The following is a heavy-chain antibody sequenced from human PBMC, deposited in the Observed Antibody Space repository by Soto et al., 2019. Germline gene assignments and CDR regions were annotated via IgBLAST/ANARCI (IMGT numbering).Heavy chain of an antibody. Sequence: PSETLSLTCTVSGGSISSYYWSWIRQPPGRGLEWIGYIYYSGSTNYNPSLKSRVTISVDTSKNQFSLKLSSVTAADTAVYYCARGTGNPTYYYYGMDVWGQGTTVTVSS. CDR3: ARGTGNPTYYYYGMDV. CDR2: IYYSGST. D-gene: IGHD1-1*01. V-gene: IGHV4-59*01. CDR1: GGSISSYY. J-gene: IGHJ6*02.